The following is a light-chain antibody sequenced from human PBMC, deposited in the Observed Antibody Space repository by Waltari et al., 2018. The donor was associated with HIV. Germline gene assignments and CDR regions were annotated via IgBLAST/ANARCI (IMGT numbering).Light chain of an antibody. J-gene: IGLJ2*01. CDR2: DVS. Sequence: QSALTQPASVSGSPGQSITISCTGTSSDVRGYKYVSWYQQHPGKAPKLMIYDVSNRPSGISDRFSGSKSGNTASLTISGLQAEDESDYYCSSYTSSSTLIFGGGTKLTVL. CDR1: SSDVRGYKY. CDR3: SSYTSSSTLI. V-gene: IGLV2-14*03.